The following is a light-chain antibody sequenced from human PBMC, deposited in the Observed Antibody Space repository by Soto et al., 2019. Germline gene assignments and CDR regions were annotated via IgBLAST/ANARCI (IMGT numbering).Light chain of an antibody. CDR1: SSDVGAYNY. Sequence: QSVLTQPASVSGSPGQSITISCNGTSSDVGAYNYVSWYQQHPGKAPKLMIYEVSNRPSGVSNRFSGSKSGNTASLTISGLQAEDEADYHCSSYTSSRAYVFGIGTKLTVL. CDR3: SSYTSSRAYV. CDR2: EVS. J-gene: IGLJ1*01. V-gene: IGLV2-14*01.